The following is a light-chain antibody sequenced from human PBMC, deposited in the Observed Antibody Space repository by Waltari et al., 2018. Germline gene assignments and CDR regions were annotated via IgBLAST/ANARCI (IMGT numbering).Light chain of an antibody. CDR3: CSYADNNTYL. J-gene: IGLJ1*01. CDR2: DVS. V-gene: IGLV2-11*01. Sequence: QSALTQPRSVSGSPGQSVTISCTGTSSDVGSYLYVSWYQQRPGKATKLLIYDVSYRPSGVPDRFSASKSGNTASLSISGLQAEDEAEYYCCSYADNNTYLFGTGTQVTV. CDR1: SSDVGSYLY.